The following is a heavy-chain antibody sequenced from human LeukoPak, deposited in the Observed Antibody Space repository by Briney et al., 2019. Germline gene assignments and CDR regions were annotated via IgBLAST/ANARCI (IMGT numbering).Heavy chain of an antibody. CDR2: ISAYNGNT. CDR1: GYTFTSYG. Sequence: ASVKVSCKASGYTFTSYGISWVRPAPGQGLEWMGWISAYNGNTNYAQKLQGRVTMTTDTSTSTAYMELRSLRSDDTAVYYCARTAMVSYYYYGMDVWGQGTTVTVSS. CDR3: ARTAMVSYYYYGMDV. D-gene: IGHD5-18*01. V-gene: IGHV1-18*01. J-gene: IGHJ6*02.